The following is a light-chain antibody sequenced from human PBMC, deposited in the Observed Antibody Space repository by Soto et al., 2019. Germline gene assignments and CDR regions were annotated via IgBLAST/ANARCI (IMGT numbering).Light chain of an antibody. V-gene: IGLV2-23*01. CDR1: SSDVGSYNL. J-gene: IGLJ3*02. Sequence: SALTQPASVSGSLGQSITISCTGTSSDVGSYNLVSWYQQHPGKAPQLMIYEGSKRPSGISNRFSGSKSGNTASLTISGLQAEDEADYYCCSYAGSSTWVFGGGTKVIVL. CDR3: CSYAGSSTWV. CDR2: EGS.